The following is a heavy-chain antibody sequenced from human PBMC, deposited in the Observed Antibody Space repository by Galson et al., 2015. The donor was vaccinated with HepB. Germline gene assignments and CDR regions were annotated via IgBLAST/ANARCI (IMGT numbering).Heavy chain of an antibody. CDR1: GYSFRNYW. D-gene: IGHD2-2*01. J-gene: IGHJ6*02. CDR3: ARLGHEGYHYYGMDV. Sequence: QSGAEVKKPGESLKISCKASGYSFRNYWIGWVRQMPRKGLQCMGIIYPGDSETRYSPSFQGQVTISADKSINTAYLQWRSLKASDTAMYYCARLGHEGYHYYGMDVWGQGTTVTVSS. V-gene: IGHV5-51*01. CDR2: IYPGDSET.